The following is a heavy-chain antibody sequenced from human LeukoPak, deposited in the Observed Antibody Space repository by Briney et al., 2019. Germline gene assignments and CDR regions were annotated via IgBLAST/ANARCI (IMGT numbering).Heavy chain of an antibody. Sequence: GGSPRLSCALSGFTSRVYYTSGVRHTPGERLEWGALIRDSGEAFYADCARGRFAISRDESDNTVYLQMNSLRVEDTAVYFCARDRAANQDWVEFDPWGQGTPVIVSS. CDR1: GFTSRVYY. CDR3: ARDRAANQDWVEFDP. CDR2: IRDSGEA. J-gene: IGHJ5*02. D-gene: IGHD3/OR15-3a*01. V-gene: IGHV3-66*03.